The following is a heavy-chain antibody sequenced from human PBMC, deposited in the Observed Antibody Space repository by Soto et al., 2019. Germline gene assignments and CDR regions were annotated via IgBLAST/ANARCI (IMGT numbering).Heavy chain of an antibody. CDR3: ARDVIYGSGCLDL. CDR1: GFSFSSYG. J-gene: IGHJ2*01. D-gene: IGHD3-10*01. V-gene: IGHV3-33*01. CDR2: TWHDGSNK. Sequence: QVQLVESGGGVVQPGRSLTLSCGASGFSFSSYGMHWVRQAPGKGLEWVAVTWHDGSNKYYADSVKGRFTISRDNSKNTVHLKMDSLRAEDTAVYYCARDVIYGSGCLDLWGRGTPVTVSS.